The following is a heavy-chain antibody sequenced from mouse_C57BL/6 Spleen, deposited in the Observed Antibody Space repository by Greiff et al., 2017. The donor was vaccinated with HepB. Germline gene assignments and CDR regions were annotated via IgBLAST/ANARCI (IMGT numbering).Heavy chain of an antibody. V-gene: IGHV1-64*01. Sequence: VQLQQSGAELVKPGASVKLSCKASGYTFTSYWMHWVKQRPGQGLEWIGMIHPNSGSTNYHEKFKSKATLTVDKSSSTAYMQLSSLTSEDAAVYYCARDDATGWGQGTTLTVAS. CDR3: ARDDATG. D-gene: IGHD2-3*01. CDR1: GYTFTSYW. CDR2: IHPNSGST. J-gene: IGHJ2*01.